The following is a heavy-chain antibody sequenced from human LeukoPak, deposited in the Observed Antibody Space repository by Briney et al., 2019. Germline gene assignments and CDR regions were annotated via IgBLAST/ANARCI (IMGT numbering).Heavy chain of an antibody. CDR1: GGSISSYY. CDR2: IYYSGST. CDR3: AIFHSSGWYYFDY. V-gene: IGHV4-59*01. Sequence: SETLSLTCTVSGGSISSYYWSWIRQPPGKGLEWIGYIYYSGSTNYNPSLKSRVTISVDTSKNQFSLKLSSVTAADTAVYYCAIFHSSGWYYFDYWGRGTLVTVSS. D-gene: IGHD6-19*01. J-gene: IGHJ4*02.